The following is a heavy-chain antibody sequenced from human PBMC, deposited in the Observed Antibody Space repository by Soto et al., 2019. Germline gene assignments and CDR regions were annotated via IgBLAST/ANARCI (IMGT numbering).Heavy chain of an antibody. CDR3: ARGGRNIVVVPAATYYYYYGMDV. V-gene: IGHV1-8*01. D-gene: IGHD2-2*01. CDR1: GYTFTSYD. CDR2: MNPNSGNT. J-gene: IGHJ6*02. Sequence: VQLVQSGAEVKKPGASVKVSCKASGYTFTSYDINWVRQATGQGLEWMGWMNPNSGNTGYVQKFQGRVTMTRNTSISTAYMELSSLRSEDTAVYYCARGGRNIVVVPAATYYYYYGMDVWGQGTTVTVSS.